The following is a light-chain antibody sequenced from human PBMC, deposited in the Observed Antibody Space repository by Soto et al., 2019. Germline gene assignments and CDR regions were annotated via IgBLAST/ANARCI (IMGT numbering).Light chain of an antibody. CDR2: GAS. CDR3: QQYGSSPRT. CDR1: QSVSSSY. J-gene: IGKJ1*01. V-gene: IGKV3-20*01. Sequence: EIVLPQSPATLSLSPGERATLSCRASQSVSSSYLAWYQQKPGQAPRLLIYGASSRATGIPDRFSGSGSGTDFTLTISRLEPEDFAVYYCQQYGSSPRTFGQGTKV.